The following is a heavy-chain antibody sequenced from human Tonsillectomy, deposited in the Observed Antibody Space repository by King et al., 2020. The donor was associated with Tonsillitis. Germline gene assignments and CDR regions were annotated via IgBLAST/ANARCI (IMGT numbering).Heavy chain of an antibody. CDR1: GFTFGDYA. Sequence: VQLVESGGGLVNPGRSLRLSCTGSGFTFGDYAMSWFRQAPGKGLEWVGFTRSKVYGGTTEYAASVKGRFTISRDDSTSIAYLQMNSLKTEDTAVYYCTRGRAAVANYYYNGMDVWGQGTTVTVSS. D-gene: IGHD6-19*01. CDR3: TRGRAAVANYYYNGMDV. V-gene: IGHV3-49*05. CDR2: TRSKVYGGTT. J-gene: IGHJ6*02.